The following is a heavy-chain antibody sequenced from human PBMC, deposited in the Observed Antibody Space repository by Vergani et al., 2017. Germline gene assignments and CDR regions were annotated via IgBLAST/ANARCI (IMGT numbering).Heavy chain of an antibody. D-gene: IGHD4-11*01. CDR3: AGGRAATVTTCRFTPGAFGMDV. CDR1: GGSISSYY. J-gene: IGHJ6*02. V-gene: IGHV4-59*01. Sequence: QVQLQESGPGLVKPSQTLSLTCTVSGGSISSYYWSWIRQPPGKGLEWIGYIYYSGSTNYNPSLKSRVTISVDTSKNQFSLKLSSVTAADTAVYYCAGGRAATVTTCRFTPGAFGMDVWCQGTTVTVSS. CDR2: IYYSGST.